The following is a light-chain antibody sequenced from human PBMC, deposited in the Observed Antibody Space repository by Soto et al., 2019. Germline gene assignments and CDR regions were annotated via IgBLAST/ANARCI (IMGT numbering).Light chain of an antibody. CDR2: DAS. J-gene: IGKJ2*01. CDR1: QSISTW. CDR3: QQYHTYPYA. Sequence: DIQMTQSPSTLSASVGDRVTITCRASQSISTWLAWYQQKPGKAPNLLIYDASSLESGVPSSFSGSGSGTEFTLTISSLQPDDFATYYCQQYHTYPYAFGQGTKPEVK. V-gene: IGKV1-5*01.